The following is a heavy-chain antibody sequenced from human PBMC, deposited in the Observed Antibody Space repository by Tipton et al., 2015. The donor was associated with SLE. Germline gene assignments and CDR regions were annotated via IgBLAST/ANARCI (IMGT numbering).Heavy chain of an antibody. D-gene: IGHD2-15*01. CDR3: AGAWQGYCSGGTCYVLDY. Sequence: TLSLTCAVYGGSFSGYHWSWIRQAPGKGLEWIGYISNSETTNYNPSLKSRVTISVDTSKNQFSLKLRSVTAADTAVYYCAGAWQGYCSGGTCYVLDYWGQGTLVTVSS. J-gene: IGHJ4*02. V-gene: IGHV4-59*01. CDR1: GGSFSGYH. CDR2: ISNSETT.